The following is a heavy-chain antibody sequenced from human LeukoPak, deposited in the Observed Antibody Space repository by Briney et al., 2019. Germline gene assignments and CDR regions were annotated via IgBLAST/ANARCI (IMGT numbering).Heavy chain of an antibody. CDR2: INHDGSGK. J-gene: IGHJ4*02. CDR3: ARWIGGFDS. V-gene: IGHV3-7*01. CDR1: GFNLKDYW. D-gene: IGHD3-10*01. Sequence: GGSLRLSCAASGFNLKDYWMNWVRQTPGKGLEWVANINHDGSGKYYVDSVEGRFTISRDNANNSLSLQMNSLRAEDTAVYYCARWIGGFDSWGQGALVTASS.